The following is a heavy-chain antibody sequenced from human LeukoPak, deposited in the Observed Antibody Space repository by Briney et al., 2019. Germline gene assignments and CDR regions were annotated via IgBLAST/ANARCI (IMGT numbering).Heavy chain of an antibody. CDR1: GFTVSSNY. Sequence: GGSLSLSCAASGFTVSSNYMSWVRQAPGKGLEWVSVIYSGGSTYYADSVKGRFTISRDNSKNTLYLQMNSLRAEDTAVYYCARDPGSSGWYRTGWGQGTLVTVSS. D-gene: IGHD6-19*01. V-gene: IGHV3-53*01. CDR2: IYSGGST. CDR3: ARDPGSSGWYRTG. J-gene: IGHJ4*02.